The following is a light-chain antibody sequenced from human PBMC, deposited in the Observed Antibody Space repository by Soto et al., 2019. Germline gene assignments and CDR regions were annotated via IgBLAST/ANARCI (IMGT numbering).Light chain of an antibody. J-gene: IGLJ1*01. CDR2: EVS. Sequence: QSVLTQPPSASGSPGQSVTISCTGTSSDVGGYNYVSWYQQHPGKAPKLMIYEVSKRPSGVPDRFSGSKSGNTASLTVSGLQAEDAADYYCSSYAGSRYVFGTGTQLTVL. V-gene: IGLV2-8*01. CDR3: SSYAGSRYV. CDR1: SSDVGGYNY.